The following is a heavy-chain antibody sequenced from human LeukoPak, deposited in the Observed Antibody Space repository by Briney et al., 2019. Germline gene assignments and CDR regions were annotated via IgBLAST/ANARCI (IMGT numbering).Heavy chain of an antibody. Sequence: ASAKVSCKASGYTFTGYYMHWVRQAPGQGLEWMGWINPNSGGTNYAQKFQGRVTMTRDTSISTAYMELSRLRSDDTAVYYCARVKHIVVVTAAPSLYFDYWGQGTLVTVSS. CDR1: GYTFTGYY. V-gene: IGHV1-2*02. D-gene: IGHD2-21*02. CDR3: ARVKHIVVVTAAPSLYFDY. J-gene: IGHJ4*02. CDR2: INPNSGGT.